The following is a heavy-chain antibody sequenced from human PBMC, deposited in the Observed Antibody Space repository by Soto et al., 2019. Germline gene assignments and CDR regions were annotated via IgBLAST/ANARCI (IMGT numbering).Heavy chain of an antibody. Sequence: PGGSLRLSCAASGFTFDDYAMHWVRLAPGKGLEWVAGIGWDGANKAYADSVKGRFTISRDNTKNSLYLQMTSLRVEDTAFYYCARDVGPVTIFGEALSGYFDFWGQGTLVTVSS. CDR1: GFTFDDYA. V-gene: IGHV3-9*01. CDR2: IGWDGANK. CDR3: ARDVGPVTIFGEALSGYFDF. J-gene: IGHJ4*02. D-gene: IGHD3-3*01.